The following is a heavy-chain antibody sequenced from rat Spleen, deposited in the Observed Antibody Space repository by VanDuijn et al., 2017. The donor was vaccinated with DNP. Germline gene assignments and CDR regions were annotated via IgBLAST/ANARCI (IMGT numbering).Heavy chain of an antibody. CDR1: GFTFSNYG. CDR2: ILYDGSYT. Sequence: EVQLVESGGGLVQPGRSLKLSCAASGFTFSNYGMHWIRQAPTKGLEWVATILYDGSYTYYRDSVKGRFTISRDNAKSTLYLQMDSLRSEDTATYYCARHYGGYSYYWYFDFWGPGTMVTVST. D-gene: IGHD1-11*01. CDR3: ARHYGGYSYYWYFDF. V-gene: IGHV5-29*01. J-gene: IGHJ1*01.